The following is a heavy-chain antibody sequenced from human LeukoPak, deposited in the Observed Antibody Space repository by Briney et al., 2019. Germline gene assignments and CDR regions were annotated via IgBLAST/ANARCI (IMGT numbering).Heavy chain of an antibody. CDR1: GGSIRSSYYY. CDR2: IYDSGST. CDR3: ARSQRGGTFDY. D-gene: IGHD3-10*01. Sequence: SETLSLTCTVSGGSIRSSYYYWGWIRQPPGKGLEWIGSIYDSGSTYYNPSLKSRVTISVDTSKNQFSLKLNSVTAAGTAVYYCARSQRGGTFDYWGQGALVTVSS. V-gene: IGHV4-39*01. J-gene: IGHJ4*02.